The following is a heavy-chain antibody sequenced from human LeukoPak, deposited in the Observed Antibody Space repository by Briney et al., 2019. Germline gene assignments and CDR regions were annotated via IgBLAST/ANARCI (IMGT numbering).Heavy chain of an antibody. Sequence: GGSLRLSCAASGFTFSSYSMNWVRQAPGKGLEWVSSISSSSSYIYYADSVKGRFTISRDNAKNSLYLQMNSLRAEDTAVYYCARVFNWNAADYWGQGTLVTVSS. CDR2: ISSSSSYI. CDR3: ARVFNWNAADY. V-gene: IGHV3-21*01. D-gene: IGHD1-20*01. CDR1: GFTFSSYS. J-gene: IGHJ4*02.